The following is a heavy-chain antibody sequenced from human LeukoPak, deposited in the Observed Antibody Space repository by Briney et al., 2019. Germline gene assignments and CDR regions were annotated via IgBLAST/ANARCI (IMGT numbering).Heavy chain of an antibody. J-gene: IGHJ3*02. V-gene: IGHV1-69*13. CDR3: AEPTARRITAVETHDDAFDI. D-gene: IGHD3-10*01. CDR2: IIPIFGTA. Sequence: SVKVSCKASGCTFSSYAISSLRQAPGQGLEWMGGIIPIFGTANYAQKFQGRVTITADESTSTAYMELSSLRSEDTAVYYCAEPTARRITAVETHDDAFDIGGQGTMVTVSS. CDR1: GCTFSSYA.